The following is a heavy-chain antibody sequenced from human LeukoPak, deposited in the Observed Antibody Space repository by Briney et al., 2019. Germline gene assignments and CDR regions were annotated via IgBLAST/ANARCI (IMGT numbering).Heavy chain of an antibody. Sequence: PSETLSLTCVVSGGSISSRNWWSWVRQPPGKGLEWIGEIYQSGTTNYNPSLKSRVTISVEKSKNQFSLKLSSVTAADTAVYYCAREVETMVRGVTPTGYYYYYYMDVWGKGTTVTISS. J-gene: IGHJ6*03. CDR3: AREVETMVRGVTPTGYYYYYYMDV. D-gene: IGHD3-10*01. CDR1: GGSISSRNW. CDR2: IYQSGTT. V-gene: IGHV4-4*02.